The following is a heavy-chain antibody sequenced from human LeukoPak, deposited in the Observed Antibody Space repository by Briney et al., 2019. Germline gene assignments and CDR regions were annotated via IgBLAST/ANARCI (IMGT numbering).Heavy chain of an antibody. J-gene: IGHJ3*02. D-gene: IGHD3-22*01. CDR1: GYIFTNFG. Sequence: ASVKVSCKDSGYIFTNFGISWVRQARRQGLEWMGIINPSGGSTSYAQNFQGKVTMTRDMSTSTVYIELSSLRSEDTAVYYCASARKNIHYYDIAFDIWGQGTMVTVSS. CDR3: ASARKNIHYYDIAFDI. V-gene: IGHV1-46*01. CDR2: INPSGGST.